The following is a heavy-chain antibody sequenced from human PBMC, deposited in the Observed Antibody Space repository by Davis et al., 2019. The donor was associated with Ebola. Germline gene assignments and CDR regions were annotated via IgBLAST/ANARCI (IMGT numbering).Heavy chain of an antibody. D-gene: IGHD6-13*01. CDR3: ARYSSSLYFDY. V-gene: IGHV4-39*01. J-gene: IGHJ4*02. CDR1: GGSISSSSYY. Sequence: SETLSLTCTVSGGSISSSSYYWGWIRQPPGKGLEWIGSIYYSGSTYYNPSLKSRVTISVDTSKNQFSLKLSSVTAADTAVYYCARYSSSLYFDYWGQGTLVTVSS. CDR2: IYYSGST.